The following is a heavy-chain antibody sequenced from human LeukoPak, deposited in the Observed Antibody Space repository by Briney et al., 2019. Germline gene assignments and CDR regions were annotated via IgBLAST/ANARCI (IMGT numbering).Heavy chain of an antibody. J-gene: IGHJ2*01. D-gene: IGHD6-19*01. CDR1: GFTFSSYA. V-gene: IGHV3-23*01. Sequence: AGGSLRLSCAASGFTFSSYAMSWVRQAPGKGLEWVSAISGSGGSTYYADSVKGRFTISRDNSKNTLYLQMNSLRAEDTAVYYCAREPLQGWLVLDLWGRGALVTVSS. CDR2: ISGSGGST. CDR3: AREPLQGWLVLDL.